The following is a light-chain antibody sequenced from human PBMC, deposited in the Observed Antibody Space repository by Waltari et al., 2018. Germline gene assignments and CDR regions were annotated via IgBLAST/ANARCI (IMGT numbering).Light chain of an antibody. CDR2: EVS. V-gene: IGLV2-14*01. Sequence: QSALTQPASVSGYPGQSITISCTGTSNDVGGYGSISWYQQYPGTAPKLLIYEVSYRPSGISTRFSGSKSGNTASLTISGLQAEDEADYYCSSHTSSVPHVFGTGTRVTVV. J-gene: IGLJ1*01. CDR3: SSHTSSVPHV. CDR1: SNDVGGYGS.